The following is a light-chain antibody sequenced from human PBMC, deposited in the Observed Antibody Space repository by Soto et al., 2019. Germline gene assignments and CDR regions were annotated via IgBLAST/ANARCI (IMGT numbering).Light chain of an antibody. Sequence: EVVMTQSPATLSVSPGERATLSCRASQSVNANLAWYQQMPGQAPRLLIHGASNRATGIPARFSGSGFGTEFIPTISSLHSEDFAVYYCQHYNTWLWTFGQGTKV. J-gene: IGKJ1*01. CDR3: QHYNTWLWT. CDR2: GAS. V-gene: IGKV3-15*01. CDR1: QSVNAN.